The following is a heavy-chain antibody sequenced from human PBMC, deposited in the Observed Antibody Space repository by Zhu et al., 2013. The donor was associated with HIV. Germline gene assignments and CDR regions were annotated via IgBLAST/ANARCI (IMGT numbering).Heavy chain of an antibody. J-gene: IGHJ4*02. Sequence: QVQPVQSGAEVKKPGSSVRVSCKASGGTFSNYAVSWVRQAPGQGLEWMGGISPIFGTTDYAQKFQGRVTITADRSTSTAYLELRSLRSDDTAVYYCARDRYYNLRGYYYESADWGQGTLVTVSS. CDR2: ISPIFGTT. CDR3: ARDRYYNLRGYYYESAD. V-gene: IGHV1-69*14. D-gene: IGHD3-22*01. CDR1: GGTFSNYA.